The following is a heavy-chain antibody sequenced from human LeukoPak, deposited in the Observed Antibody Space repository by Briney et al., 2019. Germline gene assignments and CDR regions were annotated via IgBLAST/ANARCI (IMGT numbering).Heavy chain of an antibody. D-gene: IGHD1-1*01. CDR1: GFTFSSYA. CDR2: ISGGGGST. V-gene: IGHV3-23*01. J-gene: IGHJ4*02. CDR3: ATSTQYGNYFDY. Sequence: GGSLRLSCAASGFTFSSYAMSWVRQAPGKGLEWVSAISGGGGSTYYADSVKGRFTISRDNSKNTLYLQMNSLRAEDTAVYYCATSTQYGNYFDYWGQGTLVTVSS.